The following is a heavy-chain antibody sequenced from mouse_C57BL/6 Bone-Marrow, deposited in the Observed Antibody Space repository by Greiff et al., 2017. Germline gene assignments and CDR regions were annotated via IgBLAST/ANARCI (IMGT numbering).Heavy chain of an antibody. CDR2: ISSGSSTI. V-gene: IGHV5-17*01. Sequence: EVQGVESGGGLVKPGGSLKLSCAASGFTFSDYGMHWVRQAPEKGLEWVAYISSGSSTIYYADTVKGRFTISRDNAKNTLFLPMTSLRSEDTAMYYCAREVVLRYYVDYWGQGTTLTVSS. D-gene: IGHD1-1*01. J-gene: IGHJ2*01. CDR1: GFTFSDYG. CDR3: AREVVLRYYVDY.